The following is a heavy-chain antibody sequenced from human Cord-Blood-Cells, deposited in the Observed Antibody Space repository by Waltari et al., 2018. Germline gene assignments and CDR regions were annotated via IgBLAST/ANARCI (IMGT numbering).Heavy chain of an antibody. D-gene: IGHD2-21*01. Sequence: EVQLLESGGGLVQPGGSLRLSCAASGFTFSSYAMSWVRQAPGKGLEWVSAISGSGGSTYYEDAVKGRFTISRDNCKNTLYLQMNSLRAEDTAVYYCAKAGDDIVVVIASQPHFDYWGQGTLVTVSS. V-gene: IGHV3-23*01. CDR1: GFTFSSYA. CDR2: ISGSGGST. J-gene: IGHJ4*02. CDR3: AKAGDDIVVVIASQPHFDY.